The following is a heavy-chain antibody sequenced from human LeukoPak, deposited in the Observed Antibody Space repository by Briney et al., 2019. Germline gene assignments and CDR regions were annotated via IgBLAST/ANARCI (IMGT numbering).Heavy chain of an antibody. CDR2: IYSGGST. D-gene: IGHD2-15*01. Sequence: GGSLRLSCAASGFTVSSNYMCWVRQAPGKGLEWVSVIYSGGSTYYADSVKGRFTISRDNSKNTLYLQMNSLRAEDTAVYYCEGLGYCSGGSCYSVPGYWGQGTLVTVSS. J-gene: IGHJ4*02. V-gene: IGHV3-53*01. CDR3: EGLGYCSGGSCYSVPGY. CDR1: GFTVSSNY.